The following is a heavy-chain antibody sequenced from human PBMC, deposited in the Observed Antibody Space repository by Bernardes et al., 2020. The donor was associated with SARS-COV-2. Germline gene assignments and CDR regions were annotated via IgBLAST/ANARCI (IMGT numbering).Heavy chain of an antibody. Sequence: SEPLYLTCTVSASSFRSANSYWSWIRQPPGKGPEWLGNIYYSGNTNYNPSLNSRVTISIDTSKNQFSLNLNSVTAADTAVYSCARDWYYDRNGYRRGWFDPWGQGILVIVSS. V-gene: IGHV4-61*01. CDR1: ASSFRSANSY. J-gene: IGHJ5*02. CDR3: ARDWYYDRNGYRRGWFDP. D-gene: IGHD3-22*01. CDR2: IYYSGNT.